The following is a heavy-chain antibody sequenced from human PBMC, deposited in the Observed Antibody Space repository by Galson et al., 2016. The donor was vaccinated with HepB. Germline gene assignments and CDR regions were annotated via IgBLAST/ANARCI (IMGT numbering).Heavy chain of an antibody. CDR1: GDSVSSNNAA. CDR2: TYYRSKWYN. V-gene: IGHV6-1*01. CDR3: ARVSVDTTTRGSNWYFDL. Sequence: CAISGDSVSSNNAAWNWIRQSPSRGLEWLGRTYYRSKWYNDYAVSVKSRITINPDTSKNQFSLQLNSVTPEDTAVYYCARVSVDTTTRGSNWYFDLWGQGTLVTVSS. D-gene: IGHD5-18*01. J-gene: IGHJ2*01.